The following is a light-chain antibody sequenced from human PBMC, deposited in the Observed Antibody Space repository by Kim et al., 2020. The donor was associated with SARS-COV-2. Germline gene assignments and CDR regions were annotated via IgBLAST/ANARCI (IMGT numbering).Light chain of an antibody. J-gene: IGLJ2*01. CDR3: QSYDSSLSGSV. CDR2: GNS. V-gene: IGLV1-40*01. CDR1: SSKVGAGYD. Sequence: VTISCTGSSSKVGAGYDVHWYQQLPGTAPKLLIYGNSNRPSGVPDRFSGSKSGTSASLAITGLQAEDEADYYCQSYDSSLSGSVFGGGTQLTVL.